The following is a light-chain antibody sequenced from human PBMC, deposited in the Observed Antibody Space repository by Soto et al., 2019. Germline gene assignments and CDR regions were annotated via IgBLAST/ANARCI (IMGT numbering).Light chain of an antibody. CDR1: SSNIGTNY. V-gene: IGLV1-51*02. CDR3: GKWDGRRSSGV. J-gene: IGLJ2*01. Sequence: QSVLKQPASGSAAPGQKGTLSCSCSSSNIGTNYVCWYQQLPGPAPKLLVYENNKRPSGIPDRFSGSKSGTSATLGITGLQTGDEADYYCGKWDGRRSSGVFGGGTKQTVL. CDR2: ENN.